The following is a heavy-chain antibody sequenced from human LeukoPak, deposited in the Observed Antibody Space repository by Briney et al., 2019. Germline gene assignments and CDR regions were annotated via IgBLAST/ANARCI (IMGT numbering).Heavy chain of an antibody. V-gene: IGHV4-31*03. Sequence: SQTLSLTCTVSGGSISSGGYYWGWIRQHPGKGLEWIGYIYYSGSTYYNPSLKSRVTISVDMSKNQFSLKLSSVTAADTAVYYCASTSSGYYPTIDYWGQGTLVTVSS. D-gene: IGHD3-22*01. CDR3: ASTSSGYYPTIDY. CDR1: GGSISSGGYY. J-gene: IGHJ4*02. CDR2: IYYSGST.